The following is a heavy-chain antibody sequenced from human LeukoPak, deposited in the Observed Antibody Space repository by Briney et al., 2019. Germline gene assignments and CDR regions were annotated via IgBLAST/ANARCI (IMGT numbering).Heavy chain of an antibody. CDR3: ARADNYYDSSGYYGTFADY. J-gene: IGHJ4*02. CDR2: INPSGGST. V-gene: IGHV1-46*01. Sequence: ASVKVSCKASGYTFTSYYMHWVRQAPGQGLERMGIINPSGGSTSYAQKFQGRVTMTRDMSTSTVYMELSSLRSEDTAVYYCARADNYYDSSGYYGTFADYWGQGTLVTVSS. D-gene: IGHD3-22*01. CDR1: GYTFTSYY.